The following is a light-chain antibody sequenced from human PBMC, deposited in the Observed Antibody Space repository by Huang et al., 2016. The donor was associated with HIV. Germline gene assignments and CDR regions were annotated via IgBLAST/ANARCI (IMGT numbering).Light chain of an antibody. V-gene: IGKV3-15*01. Sequence: EIVMTQSPATLSLSPGERATLSCRANKSVNTNLACYQQRFGQAPRLLIYGSSTRASGIPARFSGSGSGTDFTLTISSLQSEDVALYFCQQYNNWLLSFGGGTKVDI. CDR1: KSVNTN. CDR3: QQYNNWLLS. J-gene: IGKJ4*01. CDR2: GSS.